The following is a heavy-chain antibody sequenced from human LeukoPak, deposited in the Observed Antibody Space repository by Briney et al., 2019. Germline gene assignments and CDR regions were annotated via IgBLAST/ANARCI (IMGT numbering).Heavy chain of an antibody. J-gene: IGHJ4*02. Sequence: GASVKVSCKASDYTFTNYRVSWVRQAPGQGLEWMVCISAYNGKTYYAQKFQGRVTVTTDTCTSTAYLDLRSLRSDDTAVYYCARTNLDCKNGVCYDYWGQGTPVTVSS. CDR1: DYTFTNYR. V-gene: IGHV1-18*01. D-gene: IGHD2-8*01. CDR2: ISAYNGKT. CDR3: ARTNLDCKNGVCYDY.